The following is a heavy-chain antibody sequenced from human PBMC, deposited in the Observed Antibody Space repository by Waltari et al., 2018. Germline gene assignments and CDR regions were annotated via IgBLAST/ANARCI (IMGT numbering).Heavy chain of an antibody. J-gene: IGHJ4*02. CDR3: AKWDVWGYFFDY. CDR1: GCTFRSSD. V-gene: IGHV3-21*01. Sequence: EVQLVECGGGLVRPGGSVRRSCAAAGCTFRSSDMNGVLQAPGKGLECVSSISTSGPYIYYAASVKCRFTISRDNAKNSLYLQMDSLGAEDTAVYYCAKWDVWGYFFDYWGPGTLVTVSS. D-gene: IGHD7-27*01. CDR2: ISTSGPYI.